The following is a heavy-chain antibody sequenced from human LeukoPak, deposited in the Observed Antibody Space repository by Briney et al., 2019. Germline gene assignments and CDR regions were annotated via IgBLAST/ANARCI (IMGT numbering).Heavy chain of an antibody. CDR3: ASEPYSNYGTGFDY. J-gene: IGHJ4*02. D-gene: IGHD4-11*01. CDR2: MYHSGST. CDR1: GYSISSGYS. Sequence: SETLSLTCTVSGYSISSGYSWGWIRQPPGKGLEWIGSMYHSGSTYYNPSLKSRVTISVDTSKNQFSLKLSSVTAADTAVYYCASEPYSNYGTGFDYWGQGTLVTVSS. V-gene: IGHV4-38-2*02.